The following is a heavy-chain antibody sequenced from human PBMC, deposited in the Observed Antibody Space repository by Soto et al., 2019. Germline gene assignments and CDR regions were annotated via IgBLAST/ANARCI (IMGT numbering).Heavy chain of an antibody. V-gene: IGHV4-30-4*01. J-gene: IGHJ4*02. CDR3: ARARVGLDTISYFDY. CDR2: VYTGGST. Sequence: SETLSLTCTVSGDSVSSVGFHWAWLRRPPGKGREWIGYVYTGGSTYYRPPLDSRMHMTLDATRNHYSPRRTSVTAAHTAVYFCARARVGLDTISYFDYWGEGKLVPVSS. CDR1: GDSVSSVGFH. D-gene: IGHD3-3*01.